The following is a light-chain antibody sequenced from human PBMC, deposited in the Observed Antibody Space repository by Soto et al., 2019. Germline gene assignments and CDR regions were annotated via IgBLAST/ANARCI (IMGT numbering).Light chain of an antibody. CDR2: DAS. V-gene: IGKV1-5*01. Sequence: DIQMTQSPSTLSASVGDRVTITCRASQSISSWLAWYQQKPGKAPKLLIYDASSLESGVPSRFSGSGSGTEFTLTISSLQPDDFATYYCQQYNSYSSITFGQGTRLAIK. CDR3: QQYNSYSSIT. J-gene: IGKJ5*01. CDR1: QSISSW.